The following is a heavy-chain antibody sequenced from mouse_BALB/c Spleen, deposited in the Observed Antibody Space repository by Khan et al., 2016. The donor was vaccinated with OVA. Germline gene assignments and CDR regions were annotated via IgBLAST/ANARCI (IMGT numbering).Heavy chain of an antibody. CDR3: ARSPDSYDRGDY. Sequence: QVQLQQPGAELAKPGASVTMSCKASGYNLTNYWMHWLKKSPGQGLEWIGYINPNTGYTEYSQQFRDKATLTADKSSSTAYMQLTSLTSEDSAVYHCARSPDSYDRGDYWGQGTSVTVSS. CDR2: INPNTGYT. V-gene: IGHV1-7*01. CDR1: GYNLTNYW. J-gene: IGHJ4*01. D-gene: IGHD2-12*01.